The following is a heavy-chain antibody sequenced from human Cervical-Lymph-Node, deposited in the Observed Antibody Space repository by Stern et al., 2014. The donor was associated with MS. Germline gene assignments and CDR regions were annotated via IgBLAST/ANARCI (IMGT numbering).Heavy chain of an antibody. CDR1: GSTFRVFT. J-gene: IGHJ1*01. Sequence: VQLVGSGAEVKKPGSSVKVSCKASGSTFRVFTVNWMRQAPGQGLEWMGDISPIGGTANFALKFQDSVTITADESTNTAYMELSSLTSEDTALYYCARTSSGIEGHEHFQHWGQGTLVTVSS. CDR3: ARTSSGIEGHEHFQH. D-gene: IGHD1-26*01. V-gene: IGHV1-69*01. CDR2: ISPIGGTA.